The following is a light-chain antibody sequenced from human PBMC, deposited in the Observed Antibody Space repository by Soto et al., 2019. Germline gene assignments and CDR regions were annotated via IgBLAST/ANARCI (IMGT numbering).Light chain of an antibody. V-gene: IGKV3-20*01. J-gene: IGKJ1*01. CDR1: QSVTGSY. CDR3: QQYGTSPRS. Sequence: EIGLTHSPGTISLSPGDKATLSCRDSQSVTGSYLAWYQHKPGQAPSLLIYGASSRATGIPNRFSGSGSGTDFTLTISGLEPEDFAVYYCQQYGTSPRSFGQGTKVDIK. CDR2: GAS.